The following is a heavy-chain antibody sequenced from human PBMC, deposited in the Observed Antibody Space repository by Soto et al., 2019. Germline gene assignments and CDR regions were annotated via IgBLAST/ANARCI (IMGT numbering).Heavy chain of an antibody. CDR3: TSTMVRGVIISAFDI. CDR1: GFTFGDYA. D-gene: IGHD3-10*01. CDR2: IRSKAYGGTT. V-gene: IGHV3-49*03. J-gene: IGHJ3*02. Sequence: GGSLRLSCTASGFTFGDYAMSWFRQAPGKGLEWVGFIRSKAYGGTTEYAASVKGRFTISRDDSKSIAYLQMNSLKTEDTAVYYCTSTMVRGVIISAFDIWGQGTMVTVSS.